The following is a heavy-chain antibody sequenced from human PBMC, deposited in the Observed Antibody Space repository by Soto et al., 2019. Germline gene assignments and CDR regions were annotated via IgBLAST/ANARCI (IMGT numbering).Heavy chain of an antibody. J-gene: IGHJ4*02. D-gene: IGHD3-16*01. Sequence: QVQLQESGPGLVKPSQTLSLTCTVSGGSISSGDYYWSWIRQPPGKGLEWIGYIYYSGSTYYNPSLNSRVSISVDTSKNHFYLKLSSVTAADTAVYYCARVPWGRDFDYWGQGTLVTVYS. CDR3: ARVPWGRDFDY. CDR1: GGSISSGDYY. CDR2: IYYSGST. V-gene: IGHV4-30-4*01.